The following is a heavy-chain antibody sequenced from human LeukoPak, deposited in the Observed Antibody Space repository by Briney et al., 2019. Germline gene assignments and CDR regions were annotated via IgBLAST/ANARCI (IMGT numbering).Heavy chain of an antibody. CDR1: GFTFSSYS. Sequence: PGGSLRLSCAASGFTFSSYSMHWIRQAPGKGLEWVSYISGSSRTMYYADSVKGRFTISRDNAKNSLYLQMNSLRAEGTAVYYCARDLGLYDYGGNIDYWGQGTLVTVSS. D-gene: IGHD4-23*01. CDR2: ISGSSRTM. V-gene: IGHV3-48*04. CDR3: ARDLGLYDYGGNIDY. J-gene: IGHJ4*02.